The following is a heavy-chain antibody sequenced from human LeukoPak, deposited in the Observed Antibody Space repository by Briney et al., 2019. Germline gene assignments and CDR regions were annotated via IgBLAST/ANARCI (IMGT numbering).Heavy chain of an antibody. CDR1: A. J-gene: IGHJ4*02. V-gene: IGHV3-49*04. CDR2: IASETYGGTA. Sequence: AMTWVRQAPGKGLEWVGFIASETYGGTAEYAASLKGGFTISRDDSKSIAYLQMNSLKTEDTAVYYCTRDQTPYYWGQGTLVTVSS. CDR3: TRDQTPYY.